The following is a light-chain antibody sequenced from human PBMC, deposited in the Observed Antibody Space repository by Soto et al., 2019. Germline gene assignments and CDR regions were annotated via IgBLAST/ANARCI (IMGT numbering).Light chain of an antibody. V-gene: IGKV3-15*01. J-gene: IGKJ5*01. Sequence: EIVMTQSPATLSVSPGERATLSCRASQSVSSNLAWYQQKPGQAPRLLIYGASTRATGIPARFSGSGSGTEFTLTISSLQSEDFAGYYCQQYNNWPPITVGQGTRPEIK. CDR2: GAS. CDR3: QQYNNWPPIT. CDR1: QSVSSN.